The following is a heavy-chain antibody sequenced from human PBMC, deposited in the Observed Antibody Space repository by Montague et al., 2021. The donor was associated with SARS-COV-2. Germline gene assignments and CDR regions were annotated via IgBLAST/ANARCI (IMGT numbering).Heavy chain of an antibody. V-gene: IGHV3-33*08. CDR3: ARDFGVDTAMVAG. D-gene: IGHD5-18*01. J-gene: IGHJ4*02. CDR2: IWYDGSNK. Sequence: SLRLSCAASGFTFSSYGMHWARQAPGKGLEWVAVIWYDGSNKYYADSVKGRFTISRDNSENTLYLQMNSLRAEDTAVYYCARDFGVDTAMVAGWGQGTLVTVSS. CDR1: GFTFSSYG.